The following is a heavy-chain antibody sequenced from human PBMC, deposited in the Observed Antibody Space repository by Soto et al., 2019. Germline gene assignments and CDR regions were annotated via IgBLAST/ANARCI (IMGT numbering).Heavy chain of an antibody. CDR3: ARVGYGDYGRGYYFDF. Sequence: SETLSLTCSVSGASIRDGDYYWSWLRQPPGKGPEWIGIIDYTGGTHYNPTLTGPVSMSVDTSANQFSLKVNFVTAADSAVYYCARVGYGDYGRGYYFDFWGPGILVTVAS. CDR2: IDYTGGT. D-gene: IGHD4-17*01. V-gene: IGHV4-30-4*01. CDR1: GASIRDGDYY. J-gene: IGHJ4*02.